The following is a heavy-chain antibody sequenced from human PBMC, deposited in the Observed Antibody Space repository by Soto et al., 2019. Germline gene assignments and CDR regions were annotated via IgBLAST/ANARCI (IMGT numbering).Heavy chain of an antibody. CDR2: ISYDGTTQ. CDR1: GFTFSSFA. J-gene: IGHJ2*01. CDR3: ARDACGDCCDWYFDL. Sequence: QAQLVESGGGVVQPGRSLTLSCAASGFTFSSFAIHWVRQAPGKGLEWVAAISYDGTTQFYADSVKGRSSISRDNSKNTLYLQVNTLSGEDTAAYFCARDACGDCCDWYFDLWGHGTLVTVSS. V-gene: IGHV3-30*04. D-gene: IGHD2-21*02.